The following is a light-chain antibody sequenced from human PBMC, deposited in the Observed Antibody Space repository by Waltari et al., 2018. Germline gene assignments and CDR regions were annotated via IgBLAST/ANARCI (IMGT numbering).Light chain of an antibody. J-gene: IGKJ1*01. CDR3: QHYESLPVT. CDR2: HAS. V-gene: IGKV3-20*01. CDR1: QSLSKY. Sequence: ELVLTQPPGTLSLSPGERATLSCRASQSLSKYLALYQQKPGQAPRLLIYHASSRATGIPDRFSGSGSGTDFSLTVSRLEPEDFAVYYCQHYESLPVTFGQGTKVEIK.